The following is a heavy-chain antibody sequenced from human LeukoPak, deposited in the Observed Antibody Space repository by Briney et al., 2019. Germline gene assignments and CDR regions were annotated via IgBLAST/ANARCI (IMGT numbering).Heavy chain of an antibody. V-gene: IGHV3-23*01. CDR3: AKVTWSTAGTTPYVC. CDR1: GFTVSSYD. CDR2: ISDTDDRT. Sequence: GGSLRLSCAASGFTVSSYDMSWVRQAPGKGLEWVSAISDTDDRTYYADSVKGRFTISRDNSKNTPYLQMNSLRGEDAAVYYCAKVTWSTAGTTPYVCWGQGTLVTVSS. J-gene: IGHJ4*02. D-gene: IGHD1-1*01.